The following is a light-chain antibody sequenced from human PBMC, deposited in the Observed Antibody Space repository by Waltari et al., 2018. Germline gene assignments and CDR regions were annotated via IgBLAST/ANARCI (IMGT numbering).Light chain of an antibody. J-gene: IGKJ5*01. V-gene: IGKV1-5*03. CDR2: RAS. CDR1: QTISSW. Sequence: DIQMTQSPSTLSASVGDRVTITCRASQTISSWLAWYQQQPGKAPRLLIYRASTLESGVPSRVSGSGSGTEFTLTISSLQPDDFATYYCQQYNSYSLTFGQGTRLEIK. CDR3: QQYNSYSLT.